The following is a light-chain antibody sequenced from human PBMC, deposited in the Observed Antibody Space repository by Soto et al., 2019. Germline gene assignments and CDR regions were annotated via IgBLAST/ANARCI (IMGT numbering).Light chain of an antibody. CDR1: QSVSSH. Sequence: EIVLTQSPGTLSLSPGERATLSCRASQSVSSHLAWYQQRPGQAPRLLIYGASSRATGIPDRFSGSASGTDFTLTISRLEPEDFALYYCQQYGNSPPLTFGGGTKVEIK. CDR3: QQYGNSPPLT. J-gene: IGKJ4*01. V-gene: IGKV3-20*01. CDR2: GAS.